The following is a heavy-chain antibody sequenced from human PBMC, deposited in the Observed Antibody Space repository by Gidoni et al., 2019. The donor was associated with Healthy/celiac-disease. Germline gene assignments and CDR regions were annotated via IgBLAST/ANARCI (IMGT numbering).Heavy chain of an antibody. CDR3: AGSSGYYYSYFDY. CDR2: INHSGST. J-gene: IGHJ4*02. CDR1: GGSFSGYY. D-gene: IGHD3-22*01. V-gene: IGHV4-34*01. Sequence: QVQLQQWGAGLLKPSETLSLTCAVYGGSFSGYYWSWIRQPPGKGLEWIGEINHSGSTNYNPSLKSRVTISVDTSKNQFSLKLSSVTAADTAVYYCAGSSGYYYSYFDYWGQGTLVTVSS.